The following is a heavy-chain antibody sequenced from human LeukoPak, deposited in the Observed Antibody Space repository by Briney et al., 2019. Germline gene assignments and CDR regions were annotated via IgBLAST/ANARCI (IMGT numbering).Heavy chain of an antibody. J-gene: IGHJ6*03. D-gene: IGHD3-10*01. Sequence: PSETLSLTCTVSGGSISRYYWSWLRQPAGKGLEWVGRIYTSGSPNYNPSLKSRVTISVDKSKNQFSLKLSSVTAADTAVYYCARVVVRGVINYYYYYMDVWGKGTTVTVSS. V-gene: IGHV4-4*07. CDR2: IYTSGSP. CDR1: GGSISRYY. CDR3: ARVVVRGVINYYYYYMDV.